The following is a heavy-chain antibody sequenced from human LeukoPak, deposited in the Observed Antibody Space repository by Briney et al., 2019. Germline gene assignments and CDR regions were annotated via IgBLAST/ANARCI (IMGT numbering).Heavy chain of an antibody. D-gene: IGHD2-15*01. CDR3: ARDFSVRRYCSGGSCYSRGDY. CDR1: GFTFSDYY. J-gene: IGHJ4*02. CDR2: IYSGGST. V-gene: IGHV3-66*01. Sequence: GGSLRLSCAVSGFTFSDYYMSWVRQAPGKGLEWVSVIYSGGSTYYADSVKGRFTISRDNSKNTLYLQMNSLRAEDTAVYYCARDFSVRRYCSGGSCYSRGDYWGQGTLVTVFS.